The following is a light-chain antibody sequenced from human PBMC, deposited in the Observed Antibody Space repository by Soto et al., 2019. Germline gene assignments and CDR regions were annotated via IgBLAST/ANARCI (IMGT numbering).Light chain of an antibody. Sequence: QSALTQPASVSGSPGQSITISCSGTSSDVGTYNLVSWYQQYPGKAPRLMIYEVTKRPSGVSNRFSGSKSGNTASLTISGLQPEDEDDDYCCSYAGSSASIFGTGTKLTVL. CDR2: EVT. J-gene: IGLJ1*01. CDR3: CSYAGSSASI. CDR1: SSDVGTYNL. V-gene: IGLV2-23*02.